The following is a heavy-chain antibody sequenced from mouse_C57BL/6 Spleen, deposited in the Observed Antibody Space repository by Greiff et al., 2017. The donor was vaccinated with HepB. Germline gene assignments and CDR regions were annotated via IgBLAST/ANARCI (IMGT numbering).Heavy chain of an antibody. CDR2: IYPGDGDT. V-gene: IGHV1-82*01. Sequence: QVQLQQSGPELVKPGASVKISCKASGYAFSSSWMNWVKQRPGKGLEWIGRIYPGDGDTNYNGKFKGKATLTADKSSSTAYMQLSSLTSEDSAVYCCARAYYSNYFDYWGQGTTLTVSS. CDR3: ARAYYSNYFDY. D-gene: IGHD2-5*01. J-gene: IGHJ2*01. CDR1: GYAFSSSW.